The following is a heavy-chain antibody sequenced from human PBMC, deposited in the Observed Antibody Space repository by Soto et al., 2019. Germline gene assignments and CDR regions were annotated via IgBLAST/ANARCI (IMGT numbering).Heavy chain of an antibody. Sequence: GASVKVSCKASGYTFTSYDINWVRQATGQGLEWMGWMNPNSGNTGYAQKFQGRVTMTRNTSISTAYMELSSLRSEDTAVYYCARVFFVYFWGSYVYQRLHGGQAQAYWGKGTLVTVSP. CDR3: ARVFFVYFWGSYVYQRLHGGQAQAY. J-gene: IGHJ4*02. CDR1: GYTFTSYD. CDR2: MNPNSGNT. D-gene: IGHD3-16*01. V-gene: IGHV1-8*01.